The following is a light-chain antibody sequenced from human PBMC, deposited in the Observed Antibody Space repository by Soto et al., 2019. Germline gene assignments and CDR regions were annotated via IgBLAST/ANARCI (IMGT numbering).Light chain of an antibody. J-gene: IGLJ1*01. CDR1: SSDIGGSNS. CDR3: ASYVGDSAYA. Sequence: QSALTQPASVSGSPGQSITISCTGTSSDIGGSNSVSWFQQHPGKAPKLMISEVSNRPSGVSNRFSGSKFDNTASLTISGLQAEDEADYYCASYVGDSAYAFGTGTKLTVL. CDR2: EVS. V-gene: IGLV2-14*01.